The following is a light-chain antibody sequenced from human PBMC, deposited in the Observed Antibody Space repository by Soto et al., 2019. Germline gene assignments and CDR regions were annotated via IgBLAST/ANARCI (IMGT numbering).Light chain of an antibody. V-gene: IGLV2-8*01. CDR1: SSDVGGYNS. CDR2: AVS. J-gene: IGLJ2*01. Sequence: QSVLTQPPSASGSPGQSVTISCTGTSSDVGGYNSVSWYQHHPGNAPALMIYAVSRRPSRVPDRFSGSKSGNTASLTVSGLQAEDEDDYYCSSYSGSINVVFGGGTKLTVL. CDR3: SSYSGSINVV.